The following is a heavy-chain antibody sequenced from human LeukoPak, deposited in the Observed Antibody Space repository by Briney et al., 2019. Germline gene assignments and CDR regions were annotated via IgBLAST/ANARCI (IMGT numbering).Heavy chain of an antibody. D-gene: IGHD4-17*01. CDR3: ARERRGTTVTSFDY. J-gene: IGHJ4*02. CDR1: GGAFSSYA. V-gene: IGHV1-69*05. CDR2: SIPIFGTA. Sequence: SVKVSCKASGGAFSSYAISWVRQAPGQGLEWMGGSIPIFGTANYAQKFQGRVTITTDESTSTAYMELSSLRSEDTAVYYCARERRGTTVTSFDYWGQGTLVTVSS.